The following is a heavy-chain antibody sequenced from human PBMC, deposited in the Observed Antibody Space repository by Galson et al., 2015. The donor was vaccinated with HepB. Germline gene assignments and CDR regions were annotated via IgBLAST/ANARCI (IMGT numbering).Heavy chain of an antibody. CDR2: LSGSGGST. J-gene: IGHJ4*02. D-gene: IGHD2-15*01. CDR3: AKAPPYCSGGSCYYFDY. V-gene: IGHV3-23*01. CDR1: GFTFSSYA. Sequence: SLRLSCAASGFTFSSYAMSWVRQAPGKGLEWVSALSGSGGSTSYADSVKGRFTISRDNSKNTLYLQMNSLRAEDTAVSYCAKAPPYCSGGSCYYFDYWGQGTLVTVSS.